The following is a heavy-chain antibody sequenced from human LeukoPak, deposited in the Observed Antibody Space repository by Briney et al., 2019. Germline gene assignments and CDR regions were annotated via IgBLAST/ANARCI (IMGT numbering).Heavy chain of an antibody. V-gene: IGHV1-8*01. J-gene: IGHJ6*02. CDR3: ARDGRPRATIFGVVSPHRMDV. D-gene: IGHD3-3*01. CDR2: MNPNSGNT. Sequence: GASVKVSCKASGYTFTSYDINWVRQATGQGLEWMGWMNPNSGNTGYAQKFQGRVTMTRNTSISTAYMELSSLRSEDTAVYYCARDGRPRATIFGVVSPHRMDVWGQGTTVTVSS. CDR1: GYTFTSYD.